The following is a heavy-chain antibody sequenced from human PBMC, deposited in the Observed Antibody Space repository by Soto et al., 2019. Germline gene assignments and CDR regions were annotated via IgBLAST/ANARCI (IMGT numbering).Heavy chain of an antibody. Sequence: QVHLVESGGGVVQPGSSLRLSCAASEFTFRIFAMHWLRQSPGKGLEWVAVISYDGSRKADSVKGRFTVSRDNSWNTLYVQMNSLRAEDTAIYYCARGDREDIAEVVGVRPGEYSMDVWGQGTTVTVSS. V-gene: IGHV3-30-3*01. CDR3: ARGDREDIAEVVGVRPGEYSMDV. CDR1: EFTFRIFA. J-gene: IGHJ6*02. D-gene: IGHD1-26*01. CDR2: ISYDGSRK.